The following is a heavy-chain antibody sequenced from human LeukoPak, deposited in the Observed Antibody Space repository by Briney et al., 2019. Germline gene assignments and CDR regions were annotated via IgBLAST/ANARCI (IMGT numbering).Heavy chain of an antibody. V-gene: IGHV3-13*01. CDR1: GFTFSSYD. D-gene: IGHD2-21*01. Sequence: GGSLTLSCAASGFTFSSYDMHWVRQAAGKGLEWVSAIGTAGDTYYPGSVKGRFTISRENDKNYLYLQMNSLTAGDTAVYYCARGRPHSGWFDPWGQGTLVTVSS. CDR3: ARGRPHSGWFDP. CDR2: IGTAGDT. J-gene: IGHJ5*02.